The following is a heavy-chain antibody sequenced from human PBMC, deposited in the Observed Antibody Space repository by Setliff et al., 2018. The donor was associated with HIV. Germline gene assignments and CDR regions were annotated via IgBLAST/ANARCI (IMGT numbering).Heavy chain of an antibody. CDR2: IVVGSGNI. V-gene: IGHV1-58*02. Sequence: ASVKVSCKASGFTFTTSAMQWVRQARGQRLEWTGWIVVGSGNINYAQNFQERVTITRDMSTSTAYMELSSLRSEDTALYYCAAGYCSGGSCYPDAFDFWGQGTMVTVSS. CDR3: AAGYCSGGSCYPDAFDF. CDR1: GFTFTTSA. D-gene: IGHD2-15*01. J-gene: IGHJ3*01.